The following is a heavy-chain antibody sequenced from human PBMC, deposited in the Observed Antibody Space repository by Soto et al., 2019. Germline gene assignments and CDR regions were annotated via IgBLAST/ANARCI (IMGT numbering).Heavy chain of an antibody. V-gene: IGHV4-59*02. CDR1: GGYVSSYY. CDR2: YSGST. CDR3: ARLSAGWLDP. J-gene: IGHJ5*02. D-gene: IGHD6-19*01. Sequence: QVQLQESGPGLVKPSETLSLTCTVSGGYVSSYYWSWIRQPPGKGLEWIGYSGSTNYHPSLKSRVTISVDASKNQFSLNLSSVTAADTAVYYCARLSAGWLDPWGQGTLVTVAS.